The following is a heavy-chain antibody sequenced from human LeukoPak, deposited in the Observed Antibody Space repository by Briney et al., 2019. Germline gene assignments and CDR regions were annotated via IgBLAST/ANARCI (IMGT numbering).Heavy chain of an antibody. V-gene: IGHV3-21*01. CDR3: AREYGITIFGVVIGSRFDP. J-gene: IGHJ5*02. CDR2: ISSSSSSYI. CDR1: GFTFSSYS. Sequence: GSLRLSCAASGFTFSSYSMNWVRQAPGKGLEWVSSISSSSSSYIYYADSVKGRFTISRDNAKNSLYLQMNSLRAEDTAVYYCAREYGITIFGVVIGSRFDPWGQGTLVTVSS. D-gene: IGHD3-3*01.